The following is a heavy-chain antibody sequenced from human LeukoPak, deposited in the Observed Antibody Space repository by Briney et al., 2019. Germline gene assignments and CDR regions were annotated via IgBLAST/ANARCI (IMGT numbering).Heavy chain of an antibody. CDR1: GFTFSSWA. D-gene: IGHD7-27*01. Sequence: GCSVRLSCPGSGFTFSSWAMQGVRQAAGKGREGVAVISYYGSNKYYEDSVKGRFTISRNNAKNTLYLEMNSRRAEDPAVYYFSRDWSRNWGISDAFDIWDQGTMVTAS. CDR2: ISYYGSNK. V-gene: IGHV3-30*04. J-gene: IGHJ3*02. CDR3: SRDWSRNWGISDAFDI.